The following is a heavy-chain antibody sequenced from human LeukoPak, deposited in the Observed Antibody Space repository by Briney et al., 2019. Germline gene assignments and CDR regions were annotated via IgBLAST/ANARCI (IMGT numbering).Heavy chain of an antibody. CDR3: ARDSEHCSSTSCYSQYVY. CDR2: IIPIFGTA. V-gene: IGHV1-69*13. J-gene: IGHJ4*02. Sequence: ASVKVSCKASGGTFSSYAISWVRQAPGQGLEWMGGIIPIFGTANYAQKFQGRVTITADESTSTAYMELSSLRSEDTAVYYCARDSEHCSSTSCYSQYVYWGQGTLVTVSS. D-gene: IGHD2-2*02. CDR1: GGTFSSYA.